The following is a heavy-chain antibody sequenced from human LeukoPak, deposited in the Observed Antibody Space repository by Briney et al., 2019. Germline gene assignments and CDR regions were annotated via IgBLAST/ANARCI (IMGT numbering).Heavy chain of an antibody. CDR3: ARDRYASEGAVAGTGSVDY. Sequence: ASVKVSCKASGYTFTSYYMHWVQQAPGQGLEWMGIINPSGGSTSYAQKFQGRVTMTRDTSTSTVYMELSGLRSEDTAVYYCARDRYASEGAVAGTGSVDYWGQGTLVTVSS. D-gene: IGHD6-19*01. CDR2: INPSGGST. CDR1: GYTFTSYY. J-gene: IGHJ4*02. V-gene: IGHV1-46*01.